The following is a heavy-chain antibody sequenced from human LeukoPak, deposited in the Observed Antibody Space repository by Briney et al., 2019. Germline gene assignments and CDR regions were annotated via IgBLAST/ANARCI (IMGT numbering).Heavy chain of an antibody. CDR2: IFHSGIA. Sequence: SETLSLTCAVSNYPIAIDYYWVWIRQPPGQGLEWIGQIFHSGIAHYNPSLKSRVTMSVDTSRSQFSVNLNSVTAADTAVYYCGRAGFGTAYNRFYYYMDVWGKGTTVTVSS. J-gene: IGHJ6*03. CDR3: GRAGFGTAYNRFYYYMDV. V-gene: IGHV4-38-2*01. D-gene: IGHD3-16*01. CDR1: NYPIAIDYY.